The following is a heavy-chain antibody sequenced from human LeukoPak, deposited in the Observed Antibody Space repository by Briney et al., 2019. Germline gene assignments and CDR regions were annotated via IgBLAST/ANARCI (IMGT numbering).Heavy chain of an antibody. CDR3: ARTPYYGSGSYYYYFDY. V-gene: IGHV3-21*01. CDR2: ISSSSYI. J-gene: IGHJ4*02. D-gene: IGHD3-10*01. Sequence: PGGSLRLSCAASGFTFSSYSMNWVRQAPGKGLEWVSSISSSSYIYYADSVKGRFTISRDNAKNSLYLQMNSLRAEDTAVYYCARTPYYGSGSYYYYFDYWGQGTLVTVSS. CDR1: GFTFSSYS.